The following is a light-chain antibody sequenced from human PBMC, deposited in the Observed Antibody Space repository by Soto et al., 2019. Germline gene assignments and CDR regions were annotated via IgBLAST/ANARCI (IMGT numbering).Light chain of an antibody. CDR3: QQYYSYPLT. CDR1: QGISSY. V-gene: IGKV1-9*01. CDR2: VVS. J-gene: IGKJ4*01. Sequence: DIQLTQSPSFLSASVGDRVTITCRASQGISSYLAWYQQKPGKAPKLLMYVVSTLQGGVPSRFSGSGSGTDFTLTISCLQSEDFATYYCQQYYSYPLTFGGGTKVDIK.